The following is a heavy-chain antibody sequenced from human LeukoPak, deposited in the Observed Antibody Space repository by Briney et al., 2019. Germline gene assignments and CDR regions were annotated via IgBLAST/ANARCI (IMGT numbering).Heavy chain of an antibody. CDR1: GYTFTGYY. CDR2: INPNSGGT. V-gene: IGHV1-2*02. Sequence: ASVKVSCKASGYTFTGYYMHWVRQAPGQGLEWMGWINPNSGGTNYAQKFQGRVTMTRDTSISTAYMELSRLRSDDTAVYYCARDQRRYCSSTSCSVVYWGQGTLVTVS. D-gene: IGHD2-2*01. J-gene: IGHJ4*02. CDR3: ARDQRRYCSSTSCSVVY.